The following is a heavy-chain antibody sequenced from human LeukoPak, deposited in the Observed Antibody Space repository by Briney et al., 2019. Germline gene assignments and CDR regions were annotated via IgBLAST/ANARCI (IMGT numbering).Heavy chain of an antibody. CDR1: GFTFSSYA. Sequence: GSLRLSCAASGFTFSSYAMSWVRQTPGKGLEWVSSISNSGYTYYADSVKGRSTISRDNSRNTLYLQMNSLRAEDTAVYYCAKVNGRPYWGQGTLVTVSS. D-gene: IGHD1-26*01. CDR2: ISNSGYT. V-gene: IGHV3-23*01. J-gene: IGHJ4*02. CDR3: AKVNGRPY.